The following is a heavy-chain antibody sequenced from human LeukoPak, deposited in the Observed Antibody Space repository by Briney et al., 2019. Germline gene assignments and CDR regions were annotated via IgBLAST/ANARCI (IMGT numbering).Heavy chain of an antibody. D-gene: IGHD3-3*01. CDR3: ASVLRFLEWSGNYYYYGMDV. CDR1: GGTFSSYA. J-gene: IGHJ6*02. V-gene: IGHV1-2*02. Sequence: ASVKVSCKASGGTFSSYAISWVRQAPGQGLEWMGWINPNSGGTNYAQKFQGRVTMTRDTSISTAYMELSRLRSDDTAVYYCASVLRFLEWSGNYYYYGMDVWGQGTTVTVSS. CDR2: INPNSGGT.